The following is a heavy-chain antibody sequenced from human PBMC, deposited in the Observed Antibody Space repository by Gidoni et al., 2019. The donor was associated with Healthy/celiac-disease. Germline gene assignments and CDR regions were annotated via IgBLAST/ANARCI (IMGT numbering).Heavy chain of an antibody. CDR1: GGSISSSSYY. Sequence: QLQLQESGPGLVKPSETLSLTCTVSGGSISSSSYYWGWIRQPPGKGLEWIGSSYYSGSTYYNPSLKSRVTISVDTSKNQFSLKLSSVTAADTAVYYCARTYCTNGVCYFGWFDPWGQGTLVTVSS. CDR2: SYYSGST. V-gene: IGHV4-39*01. J-gene: IGHJ5*02. CDR3: ARTYCTNGVCYFGWFDP. D-gene: IGHD2-8*01.